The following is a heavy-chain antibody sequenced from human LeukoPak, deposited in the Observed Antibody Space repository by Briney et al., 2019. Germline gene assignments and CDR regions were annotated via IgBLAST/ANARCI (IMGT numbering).Heavy chain of an antibody. CDR2: ISYDESNK. CDR1: GFTFSSYG. V-gene: IGHV3-30*18. D-gene: IGHD4-17*01. J-gene: IGHJ3*02. CDR3: AKAQFDYGDPGAFDI. Sequence: PGGSLRLSCAASGFTFSSYGMHWFRQAPGKGLEWVAVISYDESNKYYADSVKGRFTISRDNSKNTLYLQMNSLRAEDTAVYYCAKAQFDYGDPGAFDIWGQGTMVTVSS.